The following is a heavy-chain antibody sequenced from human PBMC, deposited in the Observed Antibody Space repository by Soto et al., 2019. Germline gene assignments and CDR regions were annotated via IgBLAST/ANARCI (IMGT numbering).Heavy chain of an antibody. D-gene: IGHD3-10*01. CDR1: GDTFNFYS. CDR3: ASSYGSGYRAFDY. J-gene: IGHJ4*02. CDR2: VNPIVSMS. V-gene: IGHV1-69*02. Sequence: QVQLVQSGAEVKRPGSSVKVSCKASGDTFNFYSINWVRQAPGLGLEWMGRVNPIVSMSNYAQKFQGRVTMTADKSTSTAYMELSGQRSEDTASYYCASSYGSGYRAFDYWGQGALVTVSS.